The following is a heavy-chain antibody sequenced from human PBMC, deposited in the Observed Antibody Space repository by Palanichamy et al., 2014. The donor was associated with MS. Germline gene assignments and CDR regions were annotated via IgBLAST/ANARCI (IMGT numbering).Heavy chain of an antibody. CDR3: ARTYSRTFDY. D-gene: IGHD6-13*01. J-gene: IGHJ4*02. CDR2: IYSGGST. V-gene: IGHV3-66*01. Sequence: EVQLVESGGGLVQPGGSLRLSCAASGFTVSNNYMSWVRQAPGKGLEWVSIIYSGGSTYYADSVKGRFIISRDNSKNILYLEMNSLRAEDTAVYYCARTYSRTFDYWGQGTLVTVSS. CDR1: GFTVSNNY.